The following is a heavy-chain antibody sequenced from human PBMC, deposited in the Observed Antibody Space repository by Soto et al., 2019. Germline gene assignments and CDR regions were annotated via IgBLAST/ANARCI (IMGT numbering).Heavy chain of an antibody. CDR2: IYPGDSDT. CDR3: ARSGIAARPKPYYYYGMDV. V-gene: IGHV5-51*01. D-gene: IGHD6-6*01. Sequence: PGESLKISCKGSGYSFTSYWIGWVRQMPGKGLEWMGIIYPGDSDTRYSPSFQGQVTISADKSISTAYLQWSSLKASDTAMYYCARSGIAARPKPYYYYGMDVWGQGTTVTVSS. J-gene: IGHJ6*02. CDR1: GYSFTSYW.